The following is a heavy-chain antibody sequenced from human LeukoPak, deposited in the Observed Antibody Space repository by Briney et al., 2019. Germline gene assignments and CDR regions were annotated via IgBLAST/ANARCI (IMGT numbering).Heavy chain of an antibody. CDR2: VSRFGGTT. V-gene: IGHV3-23*01. D-gene: IGHD6-13*01. Sequence: GGSLRLSCAPSGSTFDSYAMRWVRQAPGKGLECVSAVSRFGGTTYYADSAKGRFTISRDNSNNTVYLQMNSLRVGDTALYYCVKHVGSRWSNNRFDPWGQGTLVTVS. CDR1: GSTFDSYA. CDR3: VKHVGSRWSNNRFDP. J-gene: IGHJ5*02.